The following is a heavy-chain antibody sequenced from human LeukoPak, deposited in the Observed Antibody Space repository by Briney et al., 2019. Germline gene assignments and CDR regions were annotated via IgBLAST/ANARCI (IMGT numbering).Heavy chain of an antibody. J-gene: IGHJ6*03. CDR1: GFTFSSYW. D-gene: IGHD3-22*01. CDR3: ARVGATGPLDSSGYYPYYYMDV. CDR2: INSDGSST. V-gene: IGHV3-74*01. Sequence: PGGSLRLSCAASGFTFSSYWMHWVRQAPGKGLVWVSRINSDGSSTSYADSVKGRFTISRDNAKNTLYLQMNSLRAEDTAVYYCARVGATGPLDSSGYYPYYYMDVWGKGTTVTVSS.